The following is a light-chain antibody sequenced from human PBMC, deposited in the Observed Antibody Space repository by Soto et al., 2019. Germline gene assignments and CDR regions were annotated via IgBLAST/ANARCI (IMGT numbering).Light chain of an antibody. CDR2: GAS. V-gene: IGKV3-15*01. CDR3: QQYNNWPLT. J-gene: IGKJ4*01. CDR1: QSVSSN. Sequence: EIVMTQSPATLSVSTGEIATLSCRASQSVSSNLAWYQQQPCQAPRLLIYGASTRATGFPARFSGSGSGTEFTLTISSLQSADFAVYYCQQYNNWPLTFGGGTKVEIK.